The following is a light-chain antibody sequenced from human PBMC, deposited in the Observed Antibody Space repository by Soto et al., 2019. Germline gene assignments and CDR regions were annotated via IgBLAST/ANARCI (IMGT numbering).Light chain of an antibody. CDR1: QIVSKW. Sequence: DIQMTQSPSTLSADAGDRVIITCRASQIVSKWLAWYQQKPGKAPTLLMYDASNLQGGVPFRFSGSGSGTEFTLTISDLQPDDFATYFCQQYKSPPWTFGQGTKVDIK. CDR2: DAS. CDR3: QQYKSPPWT. J-gene: IGKJ1*01. V-gene: IGKV1-5*01.